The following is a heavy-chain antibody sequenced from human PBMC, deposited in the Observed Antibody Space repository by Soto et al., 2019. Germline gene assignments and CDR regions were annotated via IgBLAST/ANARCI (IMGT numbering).Heavy chain of an antibody. Sequence: SVKVSCKASGGTFSSYAISWVRQAPGQGLEWMGGIIPIFGTANYAQKFQGRVTITADESTSTAYMELSSLRSEDTAVYYCARDYDFWSGDYYYYGMDVWGQGTTVTVSS. CDR2: IIPIFGTA. D-gene: IGHD3-3*01. CDR3: ARDYDFWSGDYYYYGMDV. J-gene: IGHJ6*02. CDR1: GGTFSSYA. V-gene: IGHV1-69*13.